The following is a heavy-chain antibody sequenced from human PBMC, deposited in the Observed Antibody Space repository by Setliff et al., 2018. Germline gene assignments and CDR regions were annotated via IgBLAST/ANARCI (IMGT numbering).Heavy chain of an antibody. Sequence: SVKVSCKASGGIFNSFSITWVRQAPGQGLEWMGRIIPLFETTNYVEKFQGRVTMTEDTSTDTAYMELSSLRSEETAVYYCAREAKRNVVVVVAATPVYWGQGTLVTVS. D-gene: IGHD2-15*01. CDR2: IIPLFETT. V-gene: IGHV1-69*06. CDR1: GGIFNSFS. CDR3: AREAKRNVVVVVAATPVY. J-gene: IGHJ4*02.